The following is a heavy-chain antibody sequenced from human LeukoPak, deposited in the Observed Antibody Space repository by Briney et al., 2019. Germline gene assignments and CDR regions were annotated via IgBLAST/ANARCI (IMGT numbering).Heavy chain of an antibody. CDR2: IKQDGSGK. CDR1: AFTFSSYW. Sequence: GGSLRLSCAASAFTFSSYWMSWVRQAPGKGLEWVAIIKQDGSGKYYVDSVKGRFTISRDNAKNSLYLQMNSLRAEDTAVYYCAREGVSVYFDYWGQGTLVTVSS. V-gene: IGHV3-7*01. J-gene: IGHJ4*02. D-gene: IGHD3-16*01. CDR3: AREGVSVYFDY.